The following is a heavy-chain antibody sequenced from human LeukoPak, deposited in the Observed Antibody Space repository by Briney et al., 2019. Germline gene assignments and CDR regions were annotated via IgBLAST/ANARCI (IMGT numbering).Heavy chain of an antibody. Sequence: GGSLRLSCAASGFSFSNAWMTWVRQAPGKGLEWVGRIKSKTDGGTIDYAAPVKGRFTISRDDSKNTLYLQMKSLRTEDTDVYYCTTSLISGYYIDYWGQGTLVTVSS. CDR2: IKSKTDGGTI. CDR3: TTSLISGYYIDY. D-gene: IGHD3-22*01. V-gene: IGHV3-15*01. CDR1: GFSFSNAW. J-gene: IGHJ4*02.